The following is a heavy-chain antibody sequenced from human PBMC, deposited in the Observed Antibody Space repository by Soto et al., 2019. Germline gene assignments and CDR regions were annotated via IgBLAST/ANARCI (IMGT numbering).Heavy chain of an antibody. V-gene: IGHV1-46*03. CDR3: ARGVNTMIDDY. CDR2: INPSGGST. D-gene: IGHD3-22*01. J-gene: IGHJ4*02. CDR1: GYSFTSTY. Sequence: ASGKLSWKACGYSFTSTYMHWVRQAPGQRIEWMGIINPSGGSTSYAQKFQGRVTMTRDTSTSTVYMELSSLRSEDTAVYYCARGVNTMIDDYRRQGTLVTVSS.